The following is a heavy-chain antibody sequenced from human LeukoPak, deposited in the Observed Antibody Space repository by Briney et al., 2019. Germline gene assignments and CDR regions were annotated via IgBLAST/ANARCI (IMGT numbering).Heavy chain of an antibody. V-gene: IGHV4-38-2*02. CDR2: IYHSGST. CDR3: ARGSSSGYYPIDY. CDR1: GYSISSGYY. D-gene: IGHD3-22*01. Sequence: SETLSLTCTVSGYSISSGYYWGWIRQPPGKGLEWIGSIYHSGSTYYNPSLKSRVTISVDTSKNQFSLKLSSVTAADTAVYYCARGSSSGYYPIDYWGQGTLVTVSS. J-gene: IGHJ4*02.